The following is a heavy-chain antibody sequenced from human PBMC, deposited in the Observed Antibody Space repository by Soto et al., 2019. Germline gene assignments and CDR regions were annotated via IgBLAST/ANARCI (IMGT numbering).Heavy chain of an antibody. Sequence: ASVKVSCKASGYTFTSYAMHWVRQAPGQRLEWMGWINAGNGNTKYSQKFQGRVTITRDTSASTAYMELSSLRSEDTAVYYCARAIFGVVADSYYYYMDVWGKGTTVTVSS. CDR3: ARAIFGVVADSYYYYMDV. D-gene: IGHD3-3*01. J-gene: IGHJ6*03. V-gene: IGHV1-3*01. CDR1: GYTFTSYA. CDR2: INAGNGNT.